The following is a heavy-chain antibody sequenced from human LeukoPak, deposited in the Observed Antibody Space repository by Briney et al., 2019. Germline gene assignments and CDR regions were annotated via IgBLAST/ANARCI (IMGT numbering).Heavy chain of an antibody. D-gene: IGHD1-26*01. Sequence: GGSLRLSCAASGFTFSAYGMHWVRQAPGKGLEWVAVISYDGNNNYYADSVKGRFTISRDNSKNTLYLQMNSLRAEDTAVYYCAKKSGSYLDYWGQGTLVTVSS. CDR2: ISYDGNNN. V-gene: IGHV3-30*18. J-gene: IGHJ4*02. CDR3: AKKSGSYLDY. CDR1: GFTFSAYG.